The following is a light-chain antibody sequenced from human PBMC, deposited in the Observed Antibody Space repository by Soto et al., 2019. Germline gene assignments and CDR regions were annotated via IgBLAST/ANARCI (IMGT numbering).Light chain of an antibody. CDR3: QQYGSSALT. CDR2: GTS. Sequence: IVVTQSPGTLSLSPGERATLSCRASQSVSSSYLVWYQQRPGQPPRLLIYGTSNRAAGIPDRFTGTGSGTDFTLTIYRLEPEDSAVYYCQQYGSSALTFGGGTKV. J-gene: IGKJ4*01. V-gene: IGKV3-20*01. CDR1: QSVSSSY.